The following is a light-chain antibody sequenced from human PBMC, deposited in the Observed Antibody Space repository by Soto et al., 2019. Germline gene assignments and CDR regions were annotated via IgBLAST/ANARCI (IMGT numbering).Light chain of an antibody. CDR1: QSVSSSY. J-gene: IGKJ1*01. Sequence: EIVLTQSPGSLSLSPGERATLSCRASQSVSSSYLAWYQQKPGQAPRLLIYGASSRATGIPDRFSGSGYGTDFKLTISKLEHQDFEVSFCQHDDSSPRTFGQRNKVEIK. V-gene: IGKV3-20*01. CDR3: QHDDSSPRT. CDR2: GAS.